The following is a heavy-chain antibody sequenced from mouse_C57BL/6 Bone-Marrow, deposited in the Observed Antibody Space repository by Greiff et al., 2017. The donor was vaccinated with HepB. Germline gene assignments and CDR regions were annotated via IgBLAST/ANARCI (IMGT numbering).Heavy chain of an antibody. CDR2: FYTGSGSI. Sequence: VQLQQSGAELVKPGASVKLSCKASGYTFTEYTIHWVKQRSGQGLEWIGWFYTGSGSIKYNEKFKDKATLTADKSSSTVYMELSRLTSEDSAVYFCARHEDVRLYDYEGAWFAYWGQGTLVTVSA. J-gene: IGHJ3*01. CDR3: ARHEDVRLYDYEGAWFAY. V-gene: IGHV1-62-2*01. D-gene: IGHD2-4*01. CDR1: GYTFTEYT.